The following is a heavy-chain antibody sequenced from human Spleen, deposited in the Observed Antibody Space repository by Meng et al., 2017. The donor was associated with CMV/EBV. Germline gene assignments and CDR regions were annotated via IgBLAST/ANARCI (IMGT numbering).Heavy chain of an antibody. D-gene: IGHD3-3*01. CDR3: ARHLDFGVVNTRPPYYGMDV. CDR1: GDTIAFSSYA. V-gene: IGHV1-69*13. CDR2: IIPMFGAT. Sequence: SVKVSCKASGDTIAFSSYAVSWVRQAPGQGLEWMGGIIPMFGATNYTRKFQGRLTITADESTSTVYMGLRALRSDDTAVYFCARHLDFGVVNTRPPYYGMDVWGQGTTVTVSS. J-gene: IGHJ6*02.